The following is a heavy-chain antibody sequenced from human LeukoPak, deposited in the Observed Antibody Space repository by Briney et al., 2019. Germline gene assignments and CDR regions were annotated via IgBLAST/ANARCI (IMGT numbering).Heavy chain of an antibody. CDR3: ARERIAGYCSSTSCAKGYYYYYGMDV. J-gene: IGHJ6*02. Sequence: ASVKVSCKASGYTFTSYGISWVRQAPGQGLEWMGWVSAYNGNTNYSQKLQGRVTKTRDTSTSTVYMVLSSLRSEDTAVYYCARERIAGYCSSTSCAKGYYYYYGMDVWGQGTTVTVSS. CDR2: VSAYNGNT. CDR1: GYTFTSYG. V-gene: IGHV1-18*01. D-gene: IGHD2-2*01.